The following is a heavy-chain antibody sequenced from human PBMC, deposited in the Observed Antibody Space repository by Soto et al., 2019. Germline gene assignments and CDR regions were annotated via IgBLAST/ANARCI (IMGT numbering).Heavy chain of an antibody. J-gene: IGHJ4*02. V-gene: IGHV3-64D*06. Sequence: AXRLSCSSCGFTFSSYAMHWVRQAPGKGLEYVSAISSNGGSTYYADSVKGRFTISRDNSKNTLYLQMSSLRAEDTAVYYCVKGSMVRGVIVGFFDYWGQGTLVTVSS. CDR2: ISSNGGST. D-gene: IGHD3-10*01. CDR3: VKGSMVRGVIVGFFDY. CDR1: GFTFSSYA.